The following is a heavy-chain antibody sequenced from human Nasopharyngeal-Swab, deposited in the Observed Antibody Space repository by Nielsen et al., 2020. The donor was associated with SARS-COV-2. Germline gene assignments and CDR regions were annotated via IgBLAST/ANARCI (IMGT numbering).Heavy chain of an antibody. D-gene: IGHD1-14*01. CDR1: GGSISSGGYF. Sequence: SETLSLTCTVSGGSISSGGYFWSWIRQHPGKGLEWIGYIHYTGNTYYNPSLVSRLTISLDTSQNQFSLRLGSVTAADTAVYYCAREVIEQAVSDAFDFWGQGTMVTVSS. V-gene: IGHV4-31*03. CDR3: AREVIEQAVSDAFDF. CDR2: IHYTGNT. J-gene: IGHJ3*01.